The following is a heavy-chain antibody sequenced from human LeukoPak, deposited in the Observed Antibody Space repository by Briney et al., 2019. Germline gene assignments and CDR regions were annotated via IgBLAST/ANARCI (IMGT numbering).Heavy chain of an antibody. CDR1: GFTVSSNY. CDR3: ARDPIGYSYIDY. CDR2: IYSGGST. J-gene: IGHJ4*02. Sequence: PGGSLRLSCAASGFTVSSNYMSWVRQAPGKGLEWVSVIYSGGSTNYADSVKGRFTISRDNAKNTLYLQMNSLRAEDTALYYCARDPIGYSYIDYWGQGTLVTVSS. V-gene: IGHV3-53*01. D-gene: IGHD5-18*01.